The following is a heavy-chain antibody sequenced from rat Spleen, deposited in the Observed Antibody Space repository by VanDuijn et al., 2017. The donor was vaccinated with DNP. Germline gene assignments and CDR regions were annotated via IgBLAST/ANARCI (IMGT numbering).Heavy chain of an antibody. V-gene: IGHV5-17*01. Sequence: EVQLVESGGGLVQPGNSLKLSCAASGFTFGDYAMAWVRQAPKKGLEWVATISYDGSRSNYRDSVKGRFTISRDNAKNTLYLQMDSLRSEDTATYYCARVSGYDYFDYWGQGVMVTLSS. D-gene: IGHD4-3*01. J-gene: IGHJ2*01. CDR2: ISYDGSRS. CDR3: ARVSGYDYFDY. CDR1: GFTFGDYA.